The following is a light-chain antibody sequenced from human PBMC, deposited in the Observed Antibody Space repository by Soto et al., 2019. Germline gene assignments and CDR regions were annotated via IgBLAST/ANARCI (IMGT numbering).Light chain of an antibody. V-gene: IGLV2-8*01. CDR1: SSDVGGYNY. Sequence: QSALTQPPSASGSPGQSVTISCTGSSSDVGGYNYVSWYQHPGKAPKLMIYEVSKRPSGVPDRLSGSKSGNTASLTVSGLQAEDEADYYCSSYGGSNTVVFGGGTKLTVL. CDR3: SSYGGSNTVV. CDR2: EVS. J-gene: IGLJ2*01.